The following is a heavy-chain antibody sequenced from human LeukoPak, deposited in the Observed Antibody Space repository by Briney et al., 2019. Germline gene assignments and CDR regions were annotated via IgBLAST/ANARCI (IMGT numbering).Heavy chain of an antibody. CDR2: IRLDGSNK. CDR3: AKDPRPWGYSGYDPYYFDY. D-gene: IGHD5-12*01. J-gene: IGHJ4*02. Sequence: PGGSLRLSCSASEFTFSSYGMHWVRQAPGKGLEWVAFIRLDGSNKYYADPVKGRFTISRDNAKKTLYLQMNSLRPEDTAVSYCAKDPRPWGYSGYDPYYFDYWGQGTLVTVSS. V-gene: IGHV3-30*02. CDR1: EFTFSSYG.